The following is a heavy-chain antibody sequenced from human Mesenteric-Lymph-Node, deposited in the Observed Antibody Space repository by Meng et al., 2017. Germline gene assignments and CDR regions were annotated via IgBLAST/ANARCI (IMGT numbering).Heavy chain of an antibody. CDR1: GLSVSTDY. V-gene: IGHV3-53*01. J-gene: IGHJ4*02. D-gene: IGHD3-22*01. CDR2: ISSGGNR. Sequence: GGSLTLSCTASGLSVSTDYMGWVRQAPGKGLEWVSLISSGGNRYYGDSVKGRFTISRDYSEDQMYLQMNTLRADDTAVYYCTRVRVNSGWSDRCFFRFWGQGTLVTVSS. CDR3: TRVRVNSGWSDRCFFRF.